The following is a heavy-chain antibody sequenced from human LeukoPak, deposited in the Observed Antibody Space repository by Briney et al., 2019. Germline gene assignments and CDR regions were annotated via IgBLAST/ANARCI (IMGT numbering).Heavy chain of an antibody. Sequence: SQTLSLTCTVSGASIDFESYYWSWVRQSAGKGLEWIGRIDHGGVTNYNPSLQSRVTISLDTSQKQFSLKLNSVTAADTAVYYCARGHDYYSEYFQHWSQGTLVSVSS. J-gene: IGHJ1*01. CDR1: GASIDFESYY. V-gene: IGHV4-61*02. CDR3: ARGHDYYSEYFQH. D-gene: IGHD1-26*01. CDR2: IDHGGVT.